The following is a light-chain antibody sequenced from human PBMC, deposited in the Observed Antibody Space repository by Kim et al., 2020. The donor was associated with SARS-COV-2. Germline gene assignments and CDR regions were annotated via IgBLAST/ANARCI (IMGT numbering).Light chain of an antibody. J-gene: IGLJ2*01. CDR1: KLGDKY. CDR3: QAWDSSTAV. Sequence: VSPGQTASITCSGDKLGDKYACWYQQKPGQSPVLVIYQDSKRPSGIPERFSGSNSGNTATLTISGTQAMDEADYYCQAWDSSTAVFGGGTQMTVL. CDR2: QDS. V-gene: IGLV3-1*01.